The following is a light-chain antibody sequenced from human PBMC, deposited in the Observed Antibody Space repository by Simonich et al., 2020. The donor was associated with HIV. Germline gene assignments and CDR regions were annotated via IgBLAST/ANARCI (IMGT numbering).Light chain of an antibody. CDR3: QQANTFPRT. J-gene: IGKJ1*01. CDR2: VAS. Sequence: DIQMTQSPSTLSASVGDRVTNTGRASQSISSWLAWYQQKPGKAPKLLLYVASRLESGVPSRFSGSGSGTDYTLTISSLQPEDFATYYCQQANTFPRTFGQGTKVEIK. CDR1: QSISSW. V-gene: IGKV1-12*01.